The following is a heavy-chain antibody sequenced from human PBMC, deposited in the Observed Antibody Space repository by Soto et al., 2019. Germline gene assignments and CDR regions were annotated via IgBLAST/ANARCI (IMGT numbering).Heavy chain of an antibody. V-gene: IGHV5-10-1*01. D-gene: IGHD6-19*01. CDR2: IDPSDSYT. J-gene: IGHJ6*02. Sequence: PGESLKISCKGSGYIFTSYWISCVRHRPGKGLEWMGRIDPSDSYTNYSPSFQGNVTISADKSISTAYLQWSSLKASDNAMYYCARLGQWMGLGGMDVWGQGITVTVSS. CDR1: GYIFTSYW. CDR3: ARLGQWMGLGGMDV.